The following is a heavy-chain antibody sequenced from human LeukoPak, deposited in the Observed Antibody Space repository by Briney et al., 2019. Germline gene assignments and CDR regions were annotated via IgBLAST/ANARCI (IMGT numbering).Heavy chain of an antibody. V-gene: IGHV4-59*01. Sequence: GSLRLSCAASGFTFNNYSMNWVRQAPGKGLEWIGYIYYSGSTNYNPSLKSRVTISVDTSKNQFSLKLSSVTAADTAVYYCARTDYYYGMDVWGQGTTVTVSS. CDR3: ARTDYYYGMDV. CDR1: GFTFNNYS. J-gene: IGHJ6*02. CDR2: IYYSGST.